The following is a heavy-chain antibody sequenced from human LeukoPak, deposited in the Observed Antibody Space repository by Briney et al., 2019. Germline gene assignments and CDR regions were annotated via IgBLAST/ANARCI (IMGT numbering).Heavy chain of an antibody. J-gene: IGHJ6*02. D-gene: IGHD4-17*01. CDR1: GFTFSNYA. CDR3: AKTVTTYNYYGMDV. V-gene: IGHV3-30*18. Sequence: GGSLRLSCAASGFTFSNYAMHWVRQAPGKGLEWVAVISYDGSNKYYVDSVKGRFTISRDNSKNTLYLQMNSLRAEDTAVYYCAKTVTTYNYYGMDVWGQGTTVTVSS. CDR2: ISYDGSNK.